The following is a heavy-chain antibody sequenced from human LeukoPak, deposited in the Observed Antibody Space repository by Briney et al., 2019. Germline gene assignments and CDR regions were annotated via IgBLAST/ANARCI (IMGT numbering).Heavy chain of an antibody. V-gene: IGHV3-21*01. D-gene: IGHD2-15*01. CDR1: GFTFSTYT. Sequence: GGSLRLSCAASGFTFSTYTVNWVRQAPGKGLEWVSSIKSDTSYVYYADSVKGRFTISRDNAKNSLYLQMSSLRAEDTAVYYCARARRYLGYCSGGSCYGYFDYWGQGTLVTVSS. CDR3: ARARRYLGYCSGGSCYGYFDY. CDR2: IKSDTSYV. J-gene: IGHJ4*02.